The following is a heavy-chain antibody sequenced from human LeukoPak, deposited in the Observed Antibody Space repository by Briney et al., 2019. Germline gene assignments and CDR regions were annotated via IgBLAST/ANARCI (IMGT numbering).Heavy chain of an antibody. D-gene: IGHD6-19*01. J-gene: IGHJ4*02. CDR2: IYTSGST. V-gene: IGHV4-4*07. CDR1: GGSISSDV. CDR3: ARVGPNSSGWYGFDY. Sequence: PSETLSLTCTVSGGSISSDVGSWIRQPAGKGLEGIGRIYTSGSTNYNPSLKSRVTMSVHTSKNQFSLKLSSVTAAYTAGYYCARVGPNSSGWYGFDYWGQGTMVTVSS.